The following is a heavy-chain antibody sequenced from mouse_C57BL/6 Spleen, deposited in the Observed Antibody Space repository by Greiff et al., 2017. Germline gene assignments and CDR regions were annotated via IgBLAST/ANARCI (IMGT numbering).Heavy chain of an antibody. J-gene: IGHJ2*01. Sequence: VQLQQPGAELVKPGASVKMSCKASGYTFTSYWITWVKQRPGQGLEWIGDLYPGSGSTNYNEKFKSKATLTVDTSSSTAYMQLSSLTSEDSAVYYCARCDLYGNYGFDYWGQGTTLTVSS. V-gene: IGHV1-55*01. CDR1: GYTFTSYW. CDR3: ARCDLYGNYGFDY. CDR2: LYPGSGST. D-gene: IGHD2-1*01.